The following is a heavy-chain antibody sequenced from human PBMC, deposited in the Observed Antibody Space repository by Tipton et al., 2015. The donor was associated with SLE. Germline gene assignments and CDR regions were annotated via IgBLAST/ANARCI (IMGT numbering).Heavy chain of an antibody. J-gene: IGHJ3*02. CDR1: GFTVSSNY. CDR3: ARVRVGATDDAFDI. CDR2: IYSGGST. Sequence: SLRLSCAASGFTVSSNYMSWVRQAPGKGLEWVSVIYSGGSTYYADSVKGRFTISRDNSKNTLYLQMNSLRAEDTAVYYCARVRVGATDDAFDIWGQGPMVTVS. V-gene: IGHV3-53*05. D-gene: IGHD1-26*01.